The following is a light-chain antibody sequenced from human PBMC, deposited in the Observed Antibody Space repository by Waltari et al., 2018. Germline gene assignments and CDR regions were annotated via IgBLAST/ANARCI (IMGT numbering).Light chain of an antibody. CDR3: QQYYSSPQT. V-gene: IGKV4-1*01. CDR2: WAS. CDR1: QSVLYSSNNKNY. J-gene: IGKJ2*01. Sequence: IVMTQSRDYLAFSLGGRDIINFNSSQSVLYSSNNKNYIAWYQQKPGQPPKLLMYWASTREYGVPDRFSGSGSGTDFTLTISSLQAEDVAVYYCQQYYSSPQTFGQGTKLEIK.